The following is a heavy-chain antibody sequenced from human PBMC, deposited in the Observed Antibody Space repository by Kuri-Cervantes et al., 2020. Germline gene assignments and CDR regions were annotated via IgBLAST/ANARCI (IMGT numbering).Heavy chain of an antibody. V-gene: IGHV1-18*04. CDR3: ARGGARDGYIQKGDYFDY. CDR2: ISAYNGNT. D-gene: IGHD5-24*01. Sequence: ASVKVSCKASGYTFTGYYMHWVRQAPGQGLEWMGWISAYNGNTNYAQKFQGRVTVTADESTSTAYMDLSSLRSEDTAIYYCARGGARDGYIQKGDYFDYWGQGTLVTVSS. CDR1: GYTFTGYY. J-gene: IGHJ4*02.